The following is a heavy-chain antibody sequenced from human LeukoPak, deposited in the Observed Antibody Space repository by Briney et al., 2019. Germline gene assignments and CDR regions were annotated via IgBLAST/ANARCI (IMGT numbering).Heavy chain of an antibody. CDR3: ARRPSGTGEFLRHDDAYDI. J-gene: IGHJ3*02. Sequence: GESLKISCKGSGYSFSSYWIAWVRQMPGKGLEWMGIIYPGDSDTRYSPSFQGQVTISADKSITSAYLQWSSLMASDTAMYYCARRPSGTGEFLRHDDAYDIWGQGTMVTVSS. CDR2: IYPGDSDT. CDR1: GYSFSSYW. D-gene: IGHD3-16*01. V-gene: IGHV5-51*01.